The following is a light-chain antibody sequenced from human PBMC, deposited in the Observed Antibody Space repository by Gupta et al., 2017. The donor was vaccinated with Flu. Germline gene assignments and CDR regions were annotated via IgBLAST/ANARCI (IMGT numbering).Light chain of an antibody. CDR2: DVT. V-gene: IGLV2-8*01. J-gene: IGLJ2*01. CDR1: SSDVGGYNY. Sequence: SVNISCTGTSSDVGGYNYVTGDQQDPGKAHKLMIYDVTRRPAGVPDRFSGSKSGNTASLTVSGLQAEDEADYYCSSYAGRSTLVFGGGTTLTVL. CDR3: SSYAGRSTLV.